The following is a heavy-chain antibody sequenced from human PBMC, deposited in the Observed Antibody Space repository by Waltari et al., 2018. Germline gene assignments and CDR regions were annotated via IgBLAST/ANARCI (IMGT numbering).Heavy chain of an antibody. CDR2: VDPEDGET. Sequence: EVQLVQSGAVVKKPGATVKISCKASGYTFTDYYMHWVQQAPGKGLEWMGRVDPEDGETIYAEKFQGRVTITADTSTDTAYMELSSLRSEDTAVYYCATGPKHSQEGWFDPWGQGTLVTVSS. CDR3: ATGPKHSQEGWFDP. J-gene: IGHJ5*02. V-gene: IGHV1-69-2*01. CDR1: GYTFTDYY.